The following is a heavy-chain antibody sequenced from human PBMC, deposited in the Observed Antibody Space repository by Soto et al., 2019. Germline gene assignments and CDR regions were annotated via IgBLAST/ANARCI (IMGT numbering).Heavy chain of an antibody. CDR3: AGGGARLAVTYYYYCGMDV. CDR1: GGTFSSYA. V-gene: IGHV1-69*12. D-gene: IGHD2-15*01. Sequence: QVQLVQSGAEVKKPGSSVKVSCKASGGTFSSYAISWVRQAPGQGLEWMGGIIPIFGTANYAQKFQGRVTITADESTSSAYMELSSLRSEDTSVYYCAGGGARLAVTYYYYCGMDVWGQGTTVTVSS. J-gene: IGHJ6*02. CDR2: IIPIFGTA.